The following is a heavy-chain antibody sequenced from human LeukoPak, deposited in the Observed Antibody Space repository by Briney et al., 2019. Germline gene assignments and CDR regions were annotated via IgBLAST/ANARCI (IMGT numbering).Heavy chain of an antibody. J-gene: IGHJ4*02. Sequence: ASVKVSCKASGYTFTSYGISWVRQAPGQGLEWMGWISAYNGNTNYAQKLQGRVTMTTDTSTSIAYMELRSLRSDDTAVYYCARGVRYCSGGSCYYFDYWGQGTLVTVSS. CDR1: GYTFTSYG. CDR2: ISAYNGNT. CDR3: ARGVRYCSGGSCYYFDY. D-gene: IGHD2-15*01. V-gene: IGHV1-18*01.